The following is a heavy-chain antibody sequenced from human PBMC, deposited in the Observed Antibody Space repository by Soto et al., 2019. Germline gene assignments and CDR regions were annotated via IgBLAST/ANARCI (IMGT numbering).Heavy chain of an antibody. Sequence: QVQLQESGPGLVKPSQTLSLTCTVSGGSISSGGYYWSWIRQHPGKGLEWIGYIYYSGSTYYNPSLKSRVTISVDTSKNQFSLKLSSVTAADTAVYYCARGRGRESYGYPDWFDPWGQGTLVTVSS. V-gene: IGHV4-31*03. D-gene: IGHD5-18*01. CDR2: IYYSGST. CDR3: ARGRGRESYGYPDWFDP. CDR1: GGSISSGGYY. J-gene: IGHJ5*02.